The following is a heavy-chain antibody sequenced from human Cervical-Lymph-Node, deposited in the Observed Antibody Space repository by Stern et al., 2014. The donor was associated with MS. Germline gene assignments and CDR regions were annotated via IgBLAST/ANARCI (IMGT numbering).Heavy chain of an antibody. Sequence: QVTLKDSGPTLVKPTQTLTLTCTFSGFSLTTDGEGVHWIRQPPGKALEWLAVMYWYDDKRYSPSLMSRLTITKDTSKNQVVLMMTNTDPVDTATYYCAHTTVTFDEAYGLDVWGQGTTVTVSS. V-gene: IGHV2-5*01. CDR1: GFSLTTDGEG. J-gene: IGHJ6*02. CDR3: AHTTVTFDEAYGLDV. D-gene: IGHD4-17*01. CDR2: MYWYDDK.